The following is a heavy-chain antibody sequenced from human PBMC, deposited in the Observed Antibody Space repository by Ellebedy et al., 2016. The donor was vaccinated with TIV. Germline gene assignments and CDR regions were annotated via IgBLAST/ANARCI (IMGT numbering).Heavy chain of an antibody. J-gene: IGHJ4*02. Sequence: AASVKVSCNASGGTLSSYAISWVRQAPGQGLEWMGGIIPIFGTANYAQKFQGRVTITADESTSTAYMELSSLRSEDTAVYYSAATVGFTKFSYFDYWGQGTLVTVSS. CDR2: IIPIFGTA. CDR1: GGTLSSYA. CDR3: AATVGFTKFSYFDY. V-gene: IGHV1-69*13. D-gene: IGHD1-26*01.